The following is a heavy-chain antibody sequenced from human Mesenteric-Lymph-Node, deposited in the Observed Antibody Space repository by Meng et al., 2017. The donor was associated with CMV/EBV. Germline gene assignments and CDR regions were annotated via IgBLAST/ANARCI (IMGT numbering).Heavy chain of an antibody. V-gene: IGHV1-69-2*01. J-gene: IGHJ5*02. CDR3: ATLGVIITLNWFDP. Sequence: VSGSPFTDSYMHWVQQAPGKGLEWMELVDPEDGETISAEKFQGSVTITADTSTDTAYMELSSLRSEDTAVYYCATLGVIITLNWFDPWGQGTLVTVSS. CDR2: VDPEDGET. CDR1: GSPFTDSY. D-gene: IGHD3-10*01.